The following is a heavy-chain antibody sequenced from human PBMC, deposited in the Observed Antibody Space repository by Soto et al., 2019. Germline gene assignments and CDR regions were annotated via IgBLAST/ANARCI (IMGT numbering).Heavy chain of an antibody. CDR3: ARGISMIVEAQREALDKYYFDS. V-gene: IGHV4-34*01. CDR2: INHSVST. D-gene: IGHD3-22*01. Sequence: PSETLSLTCAVYVGSFSGHSWSCIRQPPGKGLEWIGEINHSVSTNSNPSLKSRVTISVDTSKNQFSLKLSSVTAADTAVYYCARGISMIVEAQREALDKYYFDSWGQGTAATVS. J-gene: IGHJ4*02. CDR1: VGSFSGHS.